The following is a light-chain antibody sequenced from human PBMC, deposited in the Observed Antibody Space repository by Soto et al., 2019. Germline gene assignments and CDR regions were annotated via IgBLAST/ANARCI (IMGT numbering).Light chain of an antibody. V-gene: IGLV2-14*03. CDR1: SSDVGAYDF. CDR3: SSHTTSNTRV. J-gene: IGLJ1*01. Sequence: QSVLTQPASVSGSPGQSIAISCTGTSSDVGAYDFVSWYQQHPDKAPKLLIYEVSNRPSGVSDRFSCSKSVNTATLTISGLQAEDEADYYCSSHTTSNTRVFGTGTKVTVL. CDR2: EVS.